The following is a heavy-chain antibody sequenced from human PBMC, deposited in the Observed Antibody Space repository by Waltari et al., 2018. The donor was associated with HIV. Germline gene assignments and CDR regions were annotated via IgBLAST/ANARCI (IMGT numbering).Heavy chain of an antibody. CDR2: MFITGRT. CDR3: ARGSDDVWEASVR. V-gene: IGHV4-61*02. CDR1: SASISGGSYY. Sequence: QVQLQESGPGLVGPSQALSLTCTVSSASISGGSYYWNWIRQPAGKGLQWIGRMFITGRTEYNPFFKSRVTISRDTSKNHLSLTMTSVTATDTAVYYCARGSDDVWEASVRWGQGILVTVSS. D-gene: IGHD1-26*01. J-gene: IGHJ4*02.